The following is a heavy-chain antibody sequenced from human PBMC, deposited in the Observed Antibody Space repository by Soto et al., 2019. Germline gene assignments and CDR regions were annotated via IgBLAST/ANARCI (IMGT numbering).Heavy chain of an antibody. J-gene: IGHJ1*01. V-gene: IGHV3-74*01. CDR2: ISTDASST. CDR3: ARLPNKSPQN. CDR1: GFNFSSYW. Sequence: EVQLVESGGGLVQPGGSLRLSCAASGFNFSSYWMHWVRQAPGKGLVWVSSISTDASSTSYADPVKGRFTISRDNAKNTLYLQMNSVRAEDTAVYYCARLPNKSPQNWGQGTLVIVSP.